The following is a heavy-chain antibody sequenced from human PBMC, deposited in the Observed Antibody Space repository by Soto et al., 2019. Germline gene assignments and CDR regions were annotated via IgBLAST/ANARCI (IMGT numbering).Heavy chain of an antibody. CDR2: IIPIFDTI. CDR1: GGGFSSYA. Sequence: QIRLVQSGAEEKRPGSSVKVSCKASGGGFSSYAINWVRQGPGQELEWVGGIIPIFDTISYAQEFQGRVTFTADESTTTVYMELNSLTSEDTAVYYCARSYSSGSYASFDPWGQGTLVTVSS. V-gene: IGHV1-69*01. CDR3: ARSYSSGSYASFDP. D-gene: IGHD3-10*01. J-gene: IGHJ5*02.